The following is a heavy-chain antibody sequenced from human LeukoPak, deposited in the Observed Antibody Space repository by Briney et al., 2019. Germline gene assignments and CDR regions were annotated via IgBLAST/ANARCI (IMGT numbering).Heavy chain of an antibody. V-gene: IGHV1-2*02. CDR2: INPNSGGT. J-gene: IGHJ4*02. D-gene: IGHD6-13*01. Sequence: ASVKVSCKVSGYTFTGYYMHWVRQAPGQGLEWMGWINPNSGGTNYAQKFQGRVTMTRDTSTSTVYMELSRLRSDDTAVYYCARYIAAAGNSWGQGTLVTVSS. CDR3: ARYIAAAGNS. CDR1: GYTFTGYY.